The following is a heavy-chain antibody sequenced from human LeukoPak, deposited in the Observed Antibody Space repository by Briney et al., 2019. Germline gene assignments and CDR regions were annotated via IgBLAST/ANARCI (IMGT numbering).Heavy chain of an antibody. Sequence: SGGSLRLSCAASGFTLSSYEMNWVRQAPGKGLEWVSYISSSGSIIYFADSVRGRFTVSRDNAKNSLYLQMNSLRAEDTAVYYCVRDVGGFDIWGQGTMVTVSS. J-gene: IGHJ3*02. V-gene: IGHV3-48*03. CDR3: VRDVGGFDI. CDR2: ISSSGSII. D-gene: IGHD3-16*01. CDR1: GFTLSSYE.